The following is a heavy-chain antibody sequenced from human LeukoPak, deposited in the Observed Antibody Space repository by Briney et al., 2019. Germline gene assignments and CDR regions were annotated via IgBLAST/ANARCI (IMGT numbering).Heavy chain of an antibody. D-gene: IGHD3-22*01. CDR3: ARDKIDYYDSSGSNIFDY. Sequence: SETLSLTCTVPGGSISSSSYYWGWIRQPPGKGLEWIGSIYYSGSTYYNPSLKSRVTISVDTSKNQFSLKLSSVTAADTAVYYCARDKIDYYDSSGSNIFDYWGQGTLVTVSS. CDR2: IYYSGST. CDR1: GGSISSSSYY. J-gene: IGHJ4*02. V-gene: IGHV4-39*07.